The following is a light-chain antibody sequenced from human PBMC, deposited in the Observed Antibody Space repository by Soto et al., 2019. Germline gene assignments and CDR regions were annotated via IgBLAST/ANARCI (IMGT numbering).Light chain of an antibody. V-gene: IGLV1-44*01. J-gene: IGLJ3*02. CDR2: NIY. CDR3: AAWDDSLNGWV. Sequence: QSVLTQPPSASGTPGQRVTISCSGSSSNIGSDTVNWYQQLPGTAPKLFIFNIYQRPSGVPDRFSGSKSGTTASLAISGLQSEDEADYYCAAWDDSLNGWVFGGGTQLTIL. CDR1: SSNIGSDT.